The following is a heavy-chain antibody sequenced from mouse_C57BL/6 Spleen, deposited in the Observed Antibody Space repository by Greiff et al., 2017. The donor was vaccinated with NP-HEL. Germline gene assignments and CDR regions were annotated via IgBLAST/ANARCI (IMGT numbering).Heavy chain of an antibody. CDR1: GFSLTSYG. Sequence: QVQLKESGPGLVQPSQSLSITCTVSGFSLTSYGVHWVRQSPGKGLEWLGVIWRGGSTDYNAAFMSRLSITKDNSKSQVFFKMNSLQADDTAIYYCAKNHYYYGSSPYWYFDVWGTGTTVTVSS. CDR2: IWRGGST. J-gene: IGHJ1*03. CDR3: AKNHYYYGSSPYWYFDV. D-gene: IGHD1-1*01. V-gene: IGHV2-5*01.